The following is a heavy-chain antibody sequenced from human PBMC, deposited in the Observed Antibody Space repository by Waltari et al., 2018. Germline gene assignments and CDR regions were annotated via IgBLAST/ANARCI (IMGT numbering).Heavy chain of an antibody. Sequence: QLQLQESGPGLVKPSETLSLTCTVSGCSISSSSYYWGWIRQPPGKGLEWIGSIYYSGSTYYNPSLKSRVTISVDTSKNQFSLKLSSVTAADTAVYYCAGIMVRGVNLDYWGQGTLVTVSS. D-gene: IGHD3-10*01. J-gene: IGHJ4*02. CDR3: AGIMVRGVNLDY. CDR1: GCSISSSSYY. V-gene: IGHV4-39*01. CDR2: IYYSGST.